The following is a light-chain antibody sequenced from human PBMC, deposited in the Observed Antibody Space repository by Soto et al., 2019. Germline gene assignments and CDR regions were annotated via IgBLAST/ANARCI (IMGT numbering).Light chain of an antibody. V-gene: IGKV1-9*01. CDR3: QQLKSNLIT. CDR1: QGINRF. J-gene: IGKJ5*01. Sequence: DIQLTPSPSFLSASVGDRVTITCRASQGINRFLAWYQQKPGKAPKLLIYAASTLQSGVPSRFSGSGSGTEFTLTISSLQPEDFATYYCQQLKSNLITFGQGTRLEI. CDR2: AAS.